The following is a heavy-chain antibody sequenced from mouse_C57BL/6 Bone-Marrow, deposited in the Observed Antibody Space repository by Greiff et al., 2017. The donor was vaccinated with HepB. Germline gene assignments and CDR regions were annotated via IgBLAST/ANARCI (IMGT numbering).Heavy chain of an antibody. CDR3: TRRYFGSSRDWYFDV. Sequence: VKLQESGPELVKPGASVKISCKASGYAFSSSWMNWVKQRPGKGLEWIGRIYPGDGDTNYNGKFKGKATLTADKSSSTAYMQLSSLTSEDSAVYVCTRRYFGSSRDWYFDVWGTGTTVTVSS. CDR1: GYAFSSSW. V-gene: IGHV1-82*01. D-gene: IGHD1-1*01. J-gene: IGHJ1*03. CDR2: IYPGDGDT.